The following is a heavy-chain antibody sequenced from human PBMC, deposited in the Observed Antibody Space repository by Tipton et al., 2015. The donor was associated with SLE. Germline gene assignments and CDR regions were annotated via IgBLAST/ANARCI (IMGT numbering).Heavy chain of an antibody. Sequence: TLSLTCTVSGDSITSITRTNWWSWVRQPPGKGLEWIGEIFHSGSTNYRPSLKSRVTISADTSKNQFSLKLTSVTVADTAVYYCTRGGRGDGANPFDPWGQGTLVTVSS. CDR1: GDSITSITRTNW. CDR2: IFHSGST. J-gene: IGHJ5*02. V-gene: IGHV4-4*02. D-gene: IGHD4/OR15-4a*01. CDR3: TRGGRGDGANPFDP.